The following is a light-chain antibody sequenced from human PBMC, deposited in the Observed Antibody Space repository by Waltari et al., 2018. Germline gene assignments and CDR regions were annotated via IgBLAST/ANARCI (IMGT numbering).Light chain of an antibody. Sequence: QSALTQPRSVSGSPGQSVTISCTGTSSDVGDYNYVPWYQQHPGKAPKVMIYDVDERPAGLPDRFSGSKSGNTASLTISVLQAEDEADYYCCSDADSATCVLGTGTQVTVL. CDR1: SSDVGDYNY. J-gene: IGLJ1*01. CDR2: DVD. CDR3: CSDADSATCV. V-gene: IGLV2-11*01.